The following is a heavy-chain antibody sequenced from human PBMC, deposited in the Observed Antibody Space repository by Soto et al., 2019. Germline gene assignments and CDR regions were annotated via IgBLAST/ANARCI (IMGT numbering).Heavy chain of an antibody. D-gene: IGHD3-22*01. CDR2: IGPKSGSI. CDR3: VKDRDSNSWPSRDV. V-gene: IGHV1-18*01. J-gene: IGHJ6*02. CDR1: GYTFTRNG. Sequence: GASVKVSCKTSGYTFTRNGISWVRQAPGQGLEWMGWIGPKSGSIKYAQKFQGRVIMTTDTSTSTAYMEVRSLRSDDTAVYYCVKDRDSNSWPSRDVWGPGTTVTV.